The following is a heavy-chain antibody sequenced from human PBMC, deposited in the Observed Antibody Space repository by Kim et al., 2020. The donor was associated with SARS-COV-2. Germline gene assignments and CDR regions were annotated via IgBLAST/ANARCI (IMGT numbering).Heavy chain of an antibody. CDR3: AKFLLRVPATVTTPYYYGMDV. J-gene: IGHJ6*02. V-gene: IGHV3-23*01. CDR2: ISGSGGST. CDR1: GFTFSSYA. Sequence: GGSLRLSCAASGFTFSSYAMSWVRQAPGKGLEWVSAISGSGGSTYYADSVKGRFTISRDNSKNTLYLQMNSLRAEDTAVYYCAKFLLRVPATVTTPYYYGMDVWGQGTTVTVSS. D-gene: IGHD4-17*01.